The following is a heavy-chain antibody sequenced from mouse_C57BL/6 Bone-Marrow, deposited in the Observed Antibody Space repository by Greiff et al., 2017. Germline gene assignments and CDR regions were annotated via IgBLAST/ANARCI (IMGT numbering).Heavy chain of an antibody. CDR3: ARQLGYYGSSYAMDY. J-gene: IGHJ4*01. Sequence: QVTLKESGPGILQPSQTLSLTCSFSGFSLSTFGMGVGWIRQPSGKGLEWLAHIWWDDDKYYNPALKSRLTISKDTSKNQVFLKVANVDTADTATYYCARQLGYYGSSYAMDYWGQGTSVTVSS. D-gene: IGHD1-1*01. CDR1: GFSLSTFGMG. V-gene: IGHV8-8*01. CDR2: IWWDDDK.